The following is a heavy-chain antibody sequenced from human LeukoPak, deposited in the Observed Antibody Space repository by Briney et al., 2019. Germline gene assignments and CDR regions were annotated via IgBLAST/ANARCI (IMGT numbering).Heavy chain of an antibody. CDR3: ARDLGQRW. D-gene: IGHD2-2*01. V-gene: IGHV1-69*04. Sequence: ASVKVSCKASGGTFSSYAISWVRQAPGQGLEWMGRIIPILGIANYAQKFQGRVTMTTDTSTSTAYMELRSLRAEDTAVYYCARDLGQRWWGQGTLVTVSS. J-gene: IGHJ4*02. CDR1: GGTFSSYA. CDR2: IIPILGIA.